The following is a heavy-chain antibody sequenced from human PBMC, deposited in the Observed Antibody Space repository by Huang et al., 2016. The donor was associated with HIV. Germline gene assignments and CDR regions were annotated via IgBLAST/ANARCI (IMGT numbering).Heavy chain of an antibody. CDR3: ARRQGYCSGGRCYTSFDP. D-gene: IGHD2-15*01. CDR2: VYYRGRT. Sequence: QLQLQESGPGLVKPTETLSLTCTVSGGSISSSYYYWGWIRQPPGKGLAGIGTVYYRGRTYYNPSRKSRVAISAHTSNNQFSLRLSSVTAADTAVYYCARRQGYCSGGRCYTSFDPWGQGILVTVSS. CDR1: GGSISSSYYY. V-gene: IGHV4-39*01. J-gene: IGHJ5*02.